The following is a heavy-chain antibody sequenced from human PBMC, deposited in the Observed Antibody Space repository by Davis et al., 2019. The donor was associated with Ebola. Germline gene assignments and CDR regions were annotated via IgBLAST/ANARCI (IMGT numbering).Heavy chain of an antibody. V-gene: IGHV1-69*04. CDR1: GGTFSSYA. D-gene: IGHD3-3*01. CDR3: ARDFPPDYDFWSGYFGY. J-gene: IGHJ4*02. CDR2: IIPILGIA. Sequence: SVKVSCKASGGTFSSYAISWVRQAPGQGLEWMGRIIPILGIANYAQKFQGRVTITADKSTSTAYMELSSLRSEDTAVYYCARDFPPDYDFWSGYFGYWGQGTLVTVSS.